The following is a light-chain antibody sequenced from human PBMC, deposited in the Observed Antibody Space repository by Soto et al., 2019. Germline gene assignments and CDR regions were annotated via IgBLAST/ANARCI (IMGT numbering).Light chain of an antibody. CDR2: KAS. V-gene: IGKV1-5*03. CDR1: QSISTW. CDR3: QQYNSYS. J-gene: IGKJ1*01. Sequence: DIQMAQSPSTLSASVGDRVTITCRASQSISTWLAWYQHKAGKAPKLLIYKASNLESGVPSRFSGSGSGTEFPLTISSLHPEEFATYYCQQYNSYSFGQGTKVEIK.